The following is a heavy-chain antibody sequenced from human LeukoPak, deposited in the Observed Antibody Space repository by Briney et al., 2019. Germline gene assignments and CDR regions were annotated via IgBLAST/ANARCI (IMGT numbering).Heavy chain of an antibody. Sequence: SQTLSLTCTVAGGSTSSGNYDWSWIRQPPGKGLDWIGRISYGGRTYYNPSLKSRVTISVDKSKNQVSLKLDSVTAADTAVYSCARGADFFDYWGQGPLVTVS. D-gene: IGHD6-25*01. V-gene: IGHV4-30-4*08. CDR3: ARGADFFDY. J-gene: IGHJ4*02. CDR1: GGSTSSGNYD. CDR2: ISYGGRT.